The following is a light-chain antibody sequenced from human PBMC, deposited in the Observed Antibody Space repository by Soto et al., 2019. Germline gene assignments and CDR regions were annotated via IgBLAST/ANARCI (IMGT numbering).Light chain of an antibody. J-gene: IGKJ5*01. Sequence: EMVLTQSPGTLSLSPGERATLSCRASQSVSSSYLAWYQQKPGQAPRLLIYDASTRATGFPARFSGSGSGTEFTLTISSLQSEDFAVYYCQQYNNWPLFGQGTRLEIK. V-gene: IGKV3D-15*01. CDR1: QSVSSSY. CDR3: QQYNNWPL. CDR2: DAS.